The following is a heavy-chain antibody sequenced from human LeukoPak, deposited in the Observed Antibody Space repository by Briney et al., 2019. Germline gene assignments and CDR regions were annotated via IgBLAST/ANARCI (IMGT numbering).Heavy chain of an antibody. J-gene: IGHJ5*02. D-gene: IGHD2-15*01. CDR1: GCIINNYW. CDR3: ARQEYCSGGSCYTWFDP. Sequence: LGESLQISCKGSGCIINNYWIGWVRQMPGKGLEGMGIIYPADSDIRYSPSFQGQVTISADKSISTAYLQWSSLKASDTAIYYCARQEYCSGGSCYTWFDPWGQGTLVIVSS. CDR2: IYPADSDI. V-gene: IGHV5-51*01.